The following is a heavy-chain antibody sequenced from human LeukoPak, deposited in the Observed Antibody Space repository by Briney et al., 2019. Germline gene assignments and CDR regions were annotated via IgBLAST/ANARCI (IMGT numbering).Heavy chain of an antibody. CDR1: GYTFTSYD. V-gene: IGHV1-8*03. J-gene: IGHJ4*02. D-gene: IGHD3-10*01. CDR2: MNPNSGNT. CDR3: ARGSKRGVIDLGSDY. Sequence: AAAKVSCKASGYTFTSYDINWVRQATGQGLEWMGWMNPNSGNTGYAQKFQGRVTITRNTSISTAYMELSSLRSEDTAVYYCARGSKRGVIDLGSDYWGQGTLVTVSS.